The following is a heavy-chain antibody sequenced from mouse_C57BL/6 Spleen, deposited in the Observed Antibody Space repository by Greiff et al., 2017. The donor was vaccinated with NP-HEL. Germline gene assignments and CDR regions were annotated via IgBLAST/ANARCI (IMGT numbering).Heavy chain of an antibody. CDR3: ARRGYGNYVGFDY. V-gene: IGHV1-55*01. D-gene: IGHD2-10*02. Sequence: QVQLQQPGAELVKPGASVKMSCKASGYTFTSYWITWVKQRPGQGLEWIGDIYPGSGSTNYNEKFKSKATLTVDTSSSTANMQLSSLTSEDSAVYCCARRGYGNYVGFDYWGQGTTLTVSS. CDR2: IYPGSGST. J-gene: IGHJ2*01. CDR1: GYTFTSYW.